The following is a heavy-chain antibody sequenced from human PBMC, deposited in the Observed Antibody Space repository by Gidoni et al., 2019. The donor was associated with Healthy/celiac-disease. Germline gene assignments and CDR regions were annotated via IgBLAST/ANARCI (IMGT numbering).Heavy chain of an antibody. CDR1: GGSISSGGYS. D-gene: IGHD1-26*01. CDR3: ARGELLHYYFDY. V-gene: IGHV4-30-2*01. Sequence: QLQLQESGPGLVKPSQTLSLTCAVPGGSISSGGYSWSWIRQPPGKGRELIGYIYHSGSTYYNPSLKSRVTISVDRSKNQFSLKLSSVTAADTAVYYCARGELLHYYFDYWGQGTLVTVSS. CDR2: IYHSGST. J-gene: IGHJ4*02.